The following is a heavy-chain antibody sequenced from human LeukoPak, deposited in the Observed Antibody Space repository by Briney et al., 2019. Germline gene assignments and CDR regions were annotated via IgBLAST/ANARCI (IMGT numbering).Heavy chain of an antibody. V-gene: IGHV1-18*01. J-gene: IGHJ4*02. CDR1: GYTFTSYD. CDR3: AVALAVPGVGDY. D-gene: IGHD6-19*01. CDR2: ISPYNGNT. Sequence: ASVKVSCKASGYTFTSYDLIWVRQAPGQGLEWMGWISPYNGNTNYVQRLQGSVTMTRDTSTTTAYMELRSLRADDTAVYYCAVALAVPGVGDYWGQGTLVTVCS.